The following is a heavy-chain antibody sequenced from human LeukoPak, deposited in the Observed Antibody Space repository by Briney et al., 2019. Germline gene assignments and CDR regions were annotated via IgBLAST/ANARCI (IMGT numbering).Heavy chain of an antibody. D-gene: IGHD3-9*01. J-gene: IGHJ6*03. CDR1: GGTFSSYA. V-gene: IGHV1-69*13. CDR3: ARGRVLRYFDWLLPNYYYYYMDV. CDR2: IIPIFGTA. Sequence: SVKVSRKASGGTFSSYAISWVRQAPGQGLEWMGGIIPIFGTANYAQKFQGRVTITADESTSTAYMELSSLRSEDTAVYYCARGRVLRYFDWLLPNYYYYYMDVWGKGTTVTISS.